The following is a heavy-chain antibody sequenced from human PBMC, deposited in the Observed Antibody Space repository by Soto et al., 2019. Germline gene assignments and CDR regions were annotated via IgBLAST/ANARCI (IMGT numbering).Heavy chain of an antibody. D-gene: IGHD3-22*01. J-gene: IGHJ4*02. V-gene: IGHV1-69*15. CDR3: ARGGLETYKYDTSGYPFNFDF. CDR1: GGTFSTYS. Sequence: QVQLVQSGPEVKKPGSSVRVSCKASGGTFSTYSISWVQQAPGQGLEWMGRIIPIFDTPNYAQNLQGRITITADESTSTAYMELSSLRSGDTAVYYCARGGLETYKYDTSGYPFNFDFWGQGTLITVSS. CDR2: IIPIFDTP.